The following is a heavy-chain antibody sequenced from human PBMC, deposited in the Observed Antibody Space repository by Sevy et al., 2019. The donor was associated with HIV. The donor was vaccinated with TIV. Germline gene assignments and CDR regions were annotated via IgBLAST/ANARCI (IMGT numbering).Heavy chain of an antibody. V-gene: IGHV3-30*02. CDR1: GFSLTTSD. J-gene: IGHJ3*02. CDR2: VRNDGSNK. D-gene: IGHD3-10*01. Sequence: GGSLRLSCAASGFSLTTSDMHWVRQAPGKGLEWVAYVRNDGSNKYYADSVRDRFTISRDNSKNTLYLQMNSLRAEDTAVYYCAKDLRMYYYGSGSYLSYAFDIWGQGTMVTVSS. CDR3: AKDLRMYYYGSGSYLSYAFDI.